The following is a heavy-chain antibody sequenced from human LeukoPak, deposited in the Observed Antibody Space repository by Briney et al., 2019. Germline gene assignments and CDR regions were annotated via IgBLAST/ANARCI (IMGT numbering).Heavy chain of an antibody. CDR3: ARAGGTSWADY. CDR2: VKQDGNEK. Sequence: ASMRLSCEASGFTFRDYWMSWVRQAPGKVLELVDNVKQDGNEKFYVDSVKGRFTISRDNGKNSLYLQMNSLRVEDTAIYYCARAGGTSWADYWGQGTLVTVSS. J-gene: IGHJ4*02. V-gene: IGHV3-7*01. CDR1: GFTFRDYW. D-gene: IGHD6-13*01.